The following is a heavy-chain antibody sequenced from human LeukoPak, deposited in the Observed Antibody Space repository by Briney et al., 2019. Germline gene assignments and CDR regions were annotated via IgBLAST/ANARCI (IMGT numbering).Heavy chain of an antibody. D-gene: IGHD1-1*01. CDR2: VFTSGIT. CDR3: ARGSATGLAY. CDR1: GGSVTNYY. Sequence: PSETLSLTCSVSGGSVTNYYWSWIRQSPGKGLEWIGYVFTSGITNYNPSLKSRVYLSVDTSKNQFSLKLSSVTAADTAVYYCARGSATGLAYWGQGTLVTVSS. J-gene: IGHJ4*02. V-gene: IGHV4-4*08.